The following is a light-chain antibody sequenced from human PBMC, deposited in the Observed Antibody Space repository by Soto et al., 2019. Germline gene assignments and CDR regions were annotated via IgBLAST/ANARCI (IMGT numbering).Light chain of an antibody. V-gene: IGKV1-12*01. Sequence: DIQITQSPSSVSASVGDRVTVTCRASQNVSTWLTWYQQTPGEAPNLLIYGASTLQRGVPSRFSGSGSGTEFTLTISSLQPEDFAIYFCQQGSRFPFTFGPGTKVDIK. CDR2: GAS. CDR1: QNVSTW. J-gene: IGKJ3*01. CDR3: QQGSRFPFT.